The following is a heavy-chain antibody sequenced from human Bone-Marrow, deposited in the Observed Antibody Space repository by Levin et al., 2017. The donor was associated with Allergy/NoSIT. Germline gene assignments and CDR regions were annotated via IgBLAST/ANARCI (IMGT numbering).Heavy chain of an antibody. Sequence: GGSLRLSCAASGFTFRSYAMSWVRQAPGKGLEWVSAVTHTDGGTYYADSVKGRFTISRDNSKKKLFLQMNSLGAEDTAVYYCAKTESWGYSYGYIFDFWGPGTLVTVSS. J-gene: IGHJ4*02. CDR1: GFTFRSYA. CDR3: AKTESWGYSYGYIFDF. D-gene: IGHD5-18*01. CDR2: VTHTDGGT. V-gene: IGHV3-23*01.